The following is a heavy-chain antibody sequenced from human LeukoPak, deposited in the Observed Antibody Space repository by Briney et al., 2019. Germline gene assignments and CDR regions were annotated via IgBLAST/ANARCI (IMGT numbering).Heavy chain of an antibody. CDR1: GSTFSSYA. CDR3: ARAPRVRGVIHYYYGMDV. D-gene: IGHD3-10*01. Sequence: VKVSCQASGSTFSSYAISWVRQAPGQGLEWMGGIIPIFGTANYAQKFQGRVTITADKSTSTAYMELSSLRSEDTAVYYCARAPRVRGVIHYYYGMDVWGKGTTVTVSS. J-gene: IGHJ6*04. V-gene: IGHV1-69*06. CDR2: IIPIFGTA.